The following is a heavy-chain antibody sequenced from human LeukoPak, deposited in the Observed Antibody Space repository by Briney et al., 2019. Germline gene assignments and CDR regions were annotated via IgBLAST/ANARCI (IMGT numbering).Heavy chain of an antibody. CDR2: IRYDGSNK. Sequence: GGSLRLSCAASGFTFSSYGMHSVRQAPGKGLEWVAFIRYDGSNKYYADSVKGRFTISRDNSKNTLYLQMNSLRAEDTAVYYCAKDLGYSYGSGYAYWGQGTLVTVSS. CDR3: AKDLGYSYGSGYAY. V-gene: IGHV3-30*02. D-gene: IGHD5-18*01. CDR1: GFTFSSYG. J-gene: IGHJ4*02.